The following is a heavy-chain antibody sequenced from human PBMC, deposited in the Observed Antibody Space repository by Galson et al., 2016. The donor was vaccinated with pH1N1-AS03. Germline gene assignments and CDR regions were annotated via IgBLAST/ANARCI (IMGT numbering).Heavy chain of an antibody. CDR1: GYTLTRYY. CDR2: IDPSGGPT. V-gene: IGHV1-46*01. CDR3: ARRYYFDY. D-gene: IGHD3-16*02. Sequence: SVKVSCKASGYTLTRYYMHWVRQAPGQGLEWMGIIDPSGGPTTYAPKFQGRITIITDTSTSTVYVELVSLRSEDTAVYYCARRYYFDYWGQGTLVTVSS. J-gene: IGHJ4*02.